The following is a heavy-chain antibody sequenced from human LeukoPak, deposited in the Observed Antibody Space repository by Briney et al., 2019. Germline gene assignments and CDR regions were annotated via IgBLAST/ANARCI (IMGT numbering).Heavy chain of an antibody. CDR3: AKFVSSGSPSWSPSDY. Sequence: PGGSLRLSCAASGFTFNTNAMNWVRQAPGKGLEWVSGVSGSGNNTYYANSVKGRFTISRDNSKNTLYLQMNNLRVEDTAVYYCAKFVSSGSPSWSPSDYWGQGILVTVSS. CDR1: GFTFNTNA. V-gene: IGHV3-23*01. J-gene: IGHJ4*02. D-gene: IGHD3-10*01. CDR2: VSGSGNNT.